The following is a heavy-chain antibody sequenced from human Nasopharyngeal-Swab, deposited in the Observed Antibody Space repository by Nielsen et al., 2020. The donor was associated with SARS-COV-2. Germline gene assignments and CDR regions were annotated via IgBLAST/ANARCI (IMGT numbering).Heavy chain of an antibody. Sequence: SQTLSLTCAISGDSVSSQFVAWNWIRQSPSRGLEWLGRAYYRSKWYNDYAVSVKSRMFLSADTSKNQVSLQLISMTPDDTAIYYCARDGGTNKGAGSYFDYWGQGSVVTVSS. V-gene: IGHV6-1*01. CDR1: GDSVSSQFVA. J-gene: IGHJ4*02. D-gene: IGHD1-26*01. CDR3: ARDGGTNKGAGSYFDY. CDR2: AYYRSKWYN.